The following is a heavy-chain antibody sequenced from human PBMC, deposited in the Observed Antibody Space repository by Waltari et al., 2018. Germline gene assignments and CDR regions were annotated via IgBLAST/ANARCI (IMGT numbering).Heavy chain of an antibody. V-gene: IGHV1-2*06. Sequence: QVQLVQSGAEVKKPGASVKVSCKASGYTFTGYYMHWVRQAPGQGLEWMGRINPNTGGTNYAQKLQGRVTMTSDTSISTAYMELSRLRSDDTAVYYCATAFGLWVGSSGYYRDYWGQGTLVTVSS. D-gene: IGHD3-22*01. J-gene: IGHJ4*02. CDR1: GYTFTGYY. CDR2: INPNTGGT. CDR3: ATAFGLWVGSSGYYRDY.